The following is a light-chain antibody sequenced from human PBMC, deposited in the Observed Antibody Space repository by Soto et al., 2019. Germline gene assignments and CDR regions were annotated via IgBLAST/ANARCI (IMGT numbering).Light chain of an antibody. CDR2: DVS. V-gene: IGLV2-14*03. Sequence: QSALTQPASVSGSPGQSITISCTGTSSDVGGYNYVSWYQQHPGKAPKVMIYDVSKRPSGISNRFSGSKSGNTASLTISGLQVEDEADYYCSSYTSGSTRVVFGGGTKVT. CDR1: SSDVGGYNY. J-gene: IGLJ2*01. CDR3: SSYTSGSTRVV.